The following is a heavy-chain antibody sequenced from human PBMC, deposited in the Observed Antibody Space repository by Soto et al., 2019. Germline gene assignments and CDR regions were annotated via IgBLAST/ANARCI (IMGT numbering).Heavy chain of an antibody. J-gene: IGHJ3*02. CDR3: ARDKVTFGGVIVRSHDAFDI. D-gene: IGHD3-16*02. Sequence: GGSLSLSCAASGFTFSSYSMNWVRQAPGKGLEWVSYISSSSSTIYYADSVKGRFTISRDNAKNSLYLQMNSLRAEDTAVYYCARDKVTFGGVIVRSHDAFDIWGQGTMVTVS. CDR2: ISSSSSTI. V-gene: IGHV3-48*01. CDR1: GFTFSSYS.